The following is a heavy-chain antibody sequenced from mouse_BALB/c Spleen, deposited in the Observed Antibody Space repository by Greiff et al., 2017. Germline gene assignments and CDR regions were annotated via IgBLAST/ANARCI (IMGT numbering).Heavy chain of an antibody. CDR3: ARDYRYEGSAMDY. Sequence: QVQLKESGAELMKPGASVKISCKATGYTFSSYWIEWVKQRPGHGLEWIGEILPGSGSTNYNEKFKGKATFTADTSSNTAYMQLSSLTSEDSAVYYCARDYRYEGSAMDYWGQGTSVTVSS. D-gene: IGHD2-14*01. V-gene: IGHV1-9*01. CDR2: ILPGSGST. J-gene: IGHJ4*01. CDR1: GYTFSSYW.